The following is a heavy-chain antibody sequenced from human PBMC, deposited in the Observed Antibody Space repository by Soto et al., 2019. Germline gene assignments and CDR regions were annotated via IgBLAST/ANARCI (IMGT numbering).Heavy chain of an antibody. CDR1: GFSFGRSG. CDR2: IGYDGVNK. Sequence: QEQLVESGGGVVQPGRSLRLSCAASGFSFGRSGMHWFRQSPGRGLQWVAVIGYDGVNKYYGDSVKGRFTISRDNSRKTVDLQMNSLRPEDTAIYYCAKDWDAGQWPPAGDHWGQGTQVIVS. J-gene: IGHJ1*01. D-gene: IGHD6-19*01. V-gene: IGHV3-30*18. CDR3: AKDWDAGQWPPAGDH.